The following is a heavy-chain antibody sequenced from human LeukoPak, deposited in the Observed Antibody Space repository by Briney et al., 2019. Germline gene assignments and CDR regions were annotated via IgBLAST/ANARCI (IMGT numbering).Heavy chain of an antibody. J-gene: IGHJ4*02. D-gene: IGHD3-3*01. CDR1: GGSISSYY. V-gene: IGHV4-59*01. CDR2: IYYSGST. Sequence: PSETLSLTCTVSGGSISSYYWSWIRQPPGKGLEWIGYIYYSGSTNYNPSLKSRVTISVDTSKNQFSLKLSSVTAADTAVYYCARVGYDFWSGYSQYFDYWGQGTLVTVSS. CDR3: ARVGYDFWSGYSQYFDY.